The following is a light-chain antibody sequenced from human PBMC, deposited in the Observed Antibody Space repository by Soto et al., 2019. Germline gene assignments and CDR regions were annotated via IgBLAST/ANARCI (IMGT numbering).Light chain of an antibody. CDR2: RVS. J-gene: IGKJ4*01. CDR3: MQDTHLPLT. V-gene: IGKV2-30*01. CDR1: QGLVYSDGKTY. Sequence: DVVMTQSPLSLPVTLGQPASISCRSSQGLVYSDGKTYLNWFQQRPGQSPRRLIYRVSSRDSGVPDRFSGSGSGTEFTLKISSVEAEDVGVYYCMQDTHLPLTFGGGTRVELK.